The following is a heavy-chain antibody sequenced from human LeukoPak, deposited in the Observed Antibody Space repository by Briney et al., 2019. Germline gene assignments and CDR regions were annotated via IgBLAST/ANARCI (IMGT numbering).Heavy chain of an antibody. J-gene: IGHJ4*02. V-gene: IGHV3-23*01. D-gene: IGHD3-10*01. CDR2: IRGGGGST. CDR1: GLTVSCYA. CDR3: AKDYSPTVWFGELPFGGYYFDY. Sequence: PGVYLRLSCAASGLTVSCYAMIWVRQAPGKGLEWFSAIRGGGGSTYYADSVKGPFTSATDNSKNTLYLKVNTLNAEDTSVYNCAKDYSPTVWFGELPFGGYYFDYGGQGTLVTVSS.